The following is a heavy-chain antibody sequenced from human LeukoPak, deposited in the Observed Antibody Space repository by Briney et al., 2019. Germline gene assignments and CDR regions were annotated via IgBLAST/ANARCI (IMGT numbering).Heavy chain of an antibody. Sequence: SESLSLTCAVFGGSFSSYFWSWIRQPPGKGLEWVGEINESGSTNYNPSLKNRVTISIDTSKNHFSLKLSSVTAADTAIYYCARETVTNYYDYGMDVWGQGTTVTVSS. J-gene: IGHJ6*02. D-gene: IGHD4-17*01. CDR2: INESGST. CDR3: ARETVTNYYDYGMDV. V-gene: IGHV4-34*01. CDR1: GGSFSSYF.